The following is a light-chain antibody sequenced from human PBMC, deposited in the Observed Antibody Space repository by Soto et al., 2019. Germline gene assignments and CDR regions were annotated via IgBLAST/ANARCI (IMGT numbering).Light chain of an antibody. CDR2: GAS. Sequence: EIVMTQSPATRSVSPGERATLSCRASQSGSGNLAWYQQKPGQAPRLLIYGASTRATGIPARFSGSGSGTEFTLTISSLQSEDFAVYYRQHYNNWPRTFGQGTKVEIK. CDR3: QHYNNWPRT. V-gene: IGKV3-15*01. J-gene: IGKJ1*01. CDR1: QSGSGN.